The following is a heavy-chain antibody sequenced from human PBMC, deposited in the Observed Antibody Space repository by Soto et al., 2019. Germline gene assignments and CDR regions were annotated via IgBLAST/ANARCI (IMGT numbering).Heavy chain of an antibody. CDR1: GYTFTNYA. Sequence: GASVKVSCKTSGYTFTNYAIHWVRQAPGQRLEWMGWINAGNGNTEYSQKLQGRVTITRDTSASTAYMELTSLRSEDTAVYYCATERGLITGTTRTFCFDFWGQGTLVTVSS. CDR2: INAGNGNT. CDR3: ATERGLITGTTRTFCFDF. V-gene: IGHV1-3*01. D-gene: IGHD1-7*01. J-gene: IGHJ4*02.